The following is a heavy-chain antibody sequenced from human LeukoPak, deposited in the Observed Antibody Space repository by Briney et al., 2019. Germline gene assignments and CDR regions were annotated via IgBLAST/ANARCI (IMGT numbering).Heavy chain of an antibody. CDR3: ARQGYQLPYDY. CDR1: GGSFSGYY. D-gene: IGHD2-2*01. CDR2: INHSGST. Sequence: PSETLSLTCAVYGGSFSGYYWSWIRQPPGKGLEWIGEINHSGSTNYNPSLKSRVTISVDTSKNQFSLKLSSVTAADTAVYYCARQGYQLPYDYWGQGTLVTVSS. V-gene: IGHV4-34*01. J-gene: IGHJ4*02.